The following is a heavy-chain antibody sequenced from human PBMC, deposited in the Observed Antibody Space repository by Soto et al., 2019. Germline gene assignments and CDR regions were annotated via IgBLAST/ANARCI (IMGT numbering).Heavy chain of an antibody. CDR2: IYHSGST. V-gene: IGHV4-30-2*01. CDR1: GGSISSGGYS. J-gene: IGHJ4*02. Sequence: PSETLSLTCAVSGGSISSGGYSWSWIRQPPGKGLEWIGYIYHSGSTYYNPSLKSRVTISVDRSKNQFSLKLSSVTAADTAVYYCARGTYYYDSSGYYYGTYFDYWGQGTLVTVSS. CDR3: ARGTYYYDSSGYYYGTYFDY. D-gene: IGHD3-22*01.